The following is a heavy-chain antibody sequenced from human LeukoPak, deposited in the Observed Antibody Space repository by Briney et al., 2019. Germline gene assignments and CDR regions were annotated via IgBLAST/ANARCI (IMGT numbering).Heavy chain of an antibody. CDR2: DRGTT. V-gene: IGHV3-66*01. CDR1: GFTFTKAW. CDR3: TAGLYDSGGVDH. J-gene: IGHJ4*02. D-gene: IGHD3-22*01. Sequence: GGSLRLSCAASGFTFTKAWMTWVRQAPGKGLLWVGRDRGTTEYAAPVKGRFTISRDYSKDTLFLQMNSLKTEDTAVYYCTAGLYDSGGVDHWGQGTLVTVSS.